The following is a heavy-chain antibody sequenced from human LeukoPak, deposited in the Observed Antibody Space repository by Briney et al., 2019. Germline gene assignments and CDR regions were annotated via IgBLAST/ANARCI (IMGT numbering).Heavy chain of an antibody. V-gene: IGHV4-31*03. CDR1: GGPISSGGYY. CDR3: ARTVLRYFDWFGYFDY. J-gene: IGHJ4*02. CDR2: IYYSGST. D-gene: IGHD3-9*01. Sequence: PSETLSLTCTVSGGPISSGGYYWSWIRQHPGKGLKWIGYIYYSGSTYYNPSLKSRVTISVDTSKNQFSLKLSSVTAADTAVYYCARTVLRYFDWFGYFDYWGQGTLVTVSS.